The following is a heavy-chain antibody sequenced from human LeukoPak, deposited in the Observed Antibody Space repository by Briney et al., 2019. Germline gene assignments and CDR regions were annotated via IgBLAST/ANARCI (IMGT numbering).Heavy chain of an antibody. CDR3: ARHRGGYSYGFRYYYYYMDV. CDR2: IYPGDSDT. V-gene: IGHV5-51*01. J-gene: IGHJ6*03. CDR1: GYSFTSYW. Sequence: GESLKISCKGSGYSFTSYWIGWVRQMPGKGLEWMGIIYPGDSDTRYSPSFQGQVTISADKSISTAYLQWSSLKASDTAMYYCARHRGGYSYGFRYYYYYMDVWGKGTTVTVSS. D-gene: IGHD5-18*01.